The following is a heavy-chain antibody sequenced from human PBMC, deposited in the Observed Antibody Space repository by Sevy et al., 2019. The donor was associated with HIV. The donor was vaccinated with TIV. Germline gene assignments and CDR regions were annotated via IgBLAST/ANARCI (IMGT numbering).Heavy chain of an antibody. V-gene: IGHV3-49*04. CDR2: IRSKAFGGTT. CDR1: VFIFGDYA. D-gene: IGHD6-13*01. Sequence: GGSLRLSCTASVFIFGDYAVSWVRQAPGKGLEWVGFIRSKAFGGTTDFAASVKGRFTISRDDSKSIAYLQMNSLKTEDTAVYYCSRDQWQQVVRPHCDYWGQGTLVTVSS. J-gene: IGHJ4*02. CDR3: SRDQWQQVVRPHCDY.